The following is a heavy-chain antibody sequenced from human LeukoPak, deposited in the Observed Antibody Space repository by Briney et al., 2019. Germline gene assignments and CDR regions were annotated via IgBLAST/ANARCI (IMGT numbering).Heavy chain of an antibody. CDR3: ARGPYYYDILTGYSDNWFDP. Sequence: PSETLSLTCTVSGGSISSHYWSWIQQPPGKGLEWIGYIYYSGSTNYNPSLKSRVTISVDTSKNQFSLKLSSVTAADTAVYYCARGPYYYDILTGYSDNWFDPWGQGTLVTVSS. CDR2: IYYSGST. V-gene: IGHV4-59*11. J-gene: IGHJ5*02. CDR1: GGSISSHY. D-gene: IGHD3-9*01.